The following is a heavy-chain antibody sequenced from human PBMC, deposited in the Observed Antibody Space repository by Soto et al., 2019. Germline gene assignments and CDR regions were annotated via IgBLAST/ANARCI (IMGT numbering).Heavy chain of an antibody. V-gene: IGHV3-30*18. CDR2: VSFDGSHK. Sequence: PGGSLRLSCAASGFTFSSYAIHWVRQAPGKGLEWVADVSFDGSHKTYAVPVRGRFTISRDNSKKTVYLQMNSLRAEDTALYYCAKLGDAVSGYFDFWGQGTQVTVS. D-gene: IGHD3-3*01. CDR1: GFTFSSYA. CDR3: AKLGDAVSGYFDF. J-gene: IGHJ5*01.